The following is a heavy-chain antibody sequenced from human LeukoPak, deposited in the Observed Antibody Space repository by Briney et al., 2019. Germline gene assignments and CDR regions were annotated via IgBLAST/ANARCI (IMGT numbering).Heavy chain of an antibody. D-gene: IGHD3-3*01. V-gene: IGHV3-7*01. CDR2: INHNGNVN. J-gene: IGHJ4*02. CDR3: VRDQFFSFDY. CDR1: GFTFSSYW. Sequence: PGGSLRLSCAASGFTFSSYWMNWARQAPGKGLEWVASINHNGNVNYYVDSVKGRFTISRDNAKNSLYLQMNSLRAEDTAVYYCVRDQFFSFDYWGQGTLVTVSS.